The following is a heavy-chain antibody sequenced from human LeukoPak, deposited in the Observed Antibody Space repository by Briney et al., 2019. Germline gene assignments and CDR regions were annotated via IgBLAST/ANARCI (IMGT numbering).Heavy chain of an antibody. D-gene: IGHD3-10*01. CDR3: ARAWYYGSGSYSGY. V-gene: IGHV1-8*02. J-gene: IGHJ4*02. CDR1: GYTFTSYA. Sequence: GASVKVSCKASGYTFTSYAMNWVRQATGQGLEWMGWMNPNSGNTGYAQKFQGRVTMTRNTSISTAYMELSSLRSEDTAVYYCARAWYYGSGSYSGYWGQGTLVTVSS. CDR2: MNPNSGNT.